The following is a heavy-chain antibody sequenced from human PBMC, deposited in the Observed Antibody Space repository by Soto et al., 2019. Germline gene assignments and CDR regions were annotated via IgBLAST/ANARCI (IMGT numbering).Heavy chain of an antibody. J-gene: IGHJ5*02. CDR2: IYYSGST. Sequence: QLQLQESGPGLVKPSETLSLTCTVSGGSISSSSYYWGWIRQPPGKGREWIGSIYYSGSTYYNPPLKSRVTIAVDTSKNQFSLKPRSVTAADAAVYYCASPKIAFYNWFDPWGQGTLVNVSS. V-gene: IGHV4-39*01. CDR1: GGSISSSSYY. CDR3: ASPKIAFYNWFDP. D-gene: IGHD3-3*02.